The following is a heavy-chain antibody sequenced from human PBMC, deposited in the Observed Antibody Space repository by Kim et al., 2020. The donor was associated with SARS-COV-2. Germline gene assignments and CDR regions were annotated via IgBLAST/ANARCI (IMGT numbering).Heavy chain of an antibody. D-gene: IGHD2-21*01. J-gene: IGHJ6*02. CDR3: ARPYCGGECFTAGNYHYYGMDI. CDR1: GGPFSSSA. CDR2: IIPMFGPA. V-gene: IGHV1-69*13. Sequence: SVKVSCKASGGPFSSSAISWVRQAPGQGPEWLGGIIPMFGPAHYVQKFQGRVTITADESTKIAYLELSSLTSEDTAVYYCARPYCGGECFTAGNYHYYGMDIWGQGTTVTVSS.